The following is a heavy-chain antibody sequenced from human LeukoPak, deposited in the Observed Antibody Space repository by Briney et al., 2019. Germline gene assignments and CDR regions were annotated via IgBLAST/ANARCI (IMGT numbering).Heavy chain of an antibody. Sequence: ASVKVSCKASGYTFISHYMHWARQAPGQGLEWMGIINPTGGTTTYAEKFQGRVTMTRDTSTSTVYMELSSLRSEDTAVYYCARDREGTRYYFDYWGQGTLVTVSS. CDR2: INPTGGTT. CDR1: GYTFISHY. D-gene: IGHD3-10*01. CDR3: ARDREGTRYYFDY. V-gene: IGHV1-46*01. J-gene: IGHJ4*02.